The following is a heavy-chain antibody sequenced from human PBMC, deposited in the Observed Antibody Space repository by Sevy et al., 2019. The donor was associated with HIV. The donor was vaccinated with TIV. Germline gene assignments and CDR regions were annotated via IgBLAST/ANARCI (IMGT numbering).Heavy chain of an antibody. CDR3: AKVPTSLSFAGSVIDY. V-gene: IGHV3-30*18. D-gene: IGHD3-10*01. J-gene: IGHJ4*02. CDR2: ISYDGSNK. CDR1: GFTFSSYG. Sequence: GGSLRLSCAASGFTFSSYGMHWVRQAPDKGLEWVAVISYDGSNKFYADSVKGRFTISRDNSKNTLYLQMNSLRAEDTAVYYCAKVPTSLSFAGSVIDYWGQGTLVTVSS.